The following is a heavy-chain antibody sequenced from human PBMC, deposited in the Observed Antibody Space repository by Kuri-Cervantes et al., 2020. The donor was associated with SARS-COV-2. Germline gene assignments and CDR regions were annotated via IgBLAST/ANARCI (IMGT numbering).Heavy chain of an antibody. CDR2: ISGSGGST. CDR3: AKSSTITIFGVVIIPEYFQH. CDR1: GFTFSSYA. D-gene: IGHD3-3*01. Sequence: GGSLRLSCAASGFTFSSYAMSWVRQAPGKGLEWVPAISGSGGSTYYADSVKGRFTISRDNSKNTPYLQMNSLRAEDTAVYYCAKSSTITIFGVVIIPEYFQHWGQGTLVTVSS. J-gene: IGHJ1*01. V-gene: IGHV3-23*01.